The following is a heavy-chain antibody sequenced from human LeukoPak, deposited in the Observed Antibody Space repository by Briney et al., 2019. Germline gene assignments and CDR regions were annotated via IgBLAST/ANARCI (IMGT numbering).Heavy chain of an antibody. CDR1: GGSFSGYY. J-gene: IGHJ6*02. D-gene: IGHD6-6*01. Sequence: SETLSLTCAVYGGSFSGYYWSWIRQPPGKGLEWIGEINHSGSTNCNPSLKSRVTISVDTSKNQFSLKLSSVTAADTAVYYCARALPWQLARTYYYYYGMDVWGQGTTVTVSS. V-gene: IGHV4-34*01. CDR3: ARALPWQLARTYYYYYGMDV. CDR2: INHSGST.